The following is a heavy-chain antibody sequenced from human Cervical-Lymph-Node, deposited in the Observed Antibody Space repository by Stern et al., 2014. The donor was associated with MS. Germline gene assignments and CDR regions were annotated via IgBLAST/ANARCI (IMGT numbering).Heavy chain of an antibody. Sequence: EVQLEESGGVVVQPGGSLRLSCAASGFTFDDYAMHWVRQAPGKGLEWVSLISWDGGSTYYADSGKGRFTISRDNSKNSLYLQMNSLRAEDTALYYCAKGPYSSGWYVDYWGQGTLVTVSS. J-gene: IGHJ4*02. CDR3: AKGPYSSGWYVDY. V-gene: IGHV3-43D*03. CDR1: GFTFDDYA. D-gene: IGHD6-19*01. CDR2: ISWDGGST.